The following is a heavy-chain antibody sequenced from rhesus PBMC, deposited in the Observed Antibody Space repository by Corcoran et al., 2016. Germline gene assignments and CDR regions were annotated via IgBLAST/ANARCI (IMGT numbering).Heavy chain of an antibody. CDR1: GFSFSDYY. CDR3: ARGARSPIYFDY. CDR2: ISNGGGST. V-gene: IGHV3-178*01. Sequence: EVQLVESGGGLATPGGSLRLSCAASGFSFSDYYMDGVRKAPGKGLEWVSRISNGGGSTWYADSVKGRFTISRENAKNTLYLQMDGLRAEDTAVYYCARGARSPIYFDYWGQGVLVTVSS. J-gene: IGHJ4*01. D-gene: IGHD2-15*01.